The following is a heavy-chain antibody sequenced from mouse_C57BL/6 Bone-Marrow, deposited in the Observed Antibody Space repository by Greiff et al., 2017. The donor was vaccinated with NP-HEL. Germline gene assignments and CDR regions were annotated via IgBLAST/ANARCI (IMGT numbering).Heavy chain of an antibody. V-gene: IGHV2-6-1*01. Sequence: VMLVESGPGLVAPSQSLSITCTVSGFSLTSYGVHWVRQPPGKGLEWLVVIWSDGSTTYNSALKSRLSISKDNSKSQVFLKMNSLQTDDTAMYYCARHVNYDYDLYWYFDVWGTGTTVTVSS. CDR1: GFSLTSYG. J-gene: IGHJ1*03. D-gene: IGHD2-4*01. CDR3: ARHVNYDYDLYWYFDV. CDR2: IWSDGST.